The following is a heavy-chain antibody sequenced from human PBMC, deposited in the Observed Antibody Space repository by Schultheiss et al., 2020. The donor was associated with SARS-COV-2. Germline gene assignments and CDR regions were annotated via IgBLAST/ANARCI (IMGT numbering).Heavy chain of an antibody. CDR1: GGSISSGGYS. Sequence: SETLSLTCAVSGGSISSGGYSWSWIRQPPGKGLEWIGSIYYSGSTNYNPSLKSRVTMSVDTSKNQFSLKLSSVTAADTAVYYCARQVGFRNWFDTWGQGTLVTVSS. V-gene: IGHV4-30-2*03. D-gene: IGHD2-2*01. J-gene: IGHJ5*02. CDR3: ARQVGFRNWFDT. CDR2: IYYSGST.